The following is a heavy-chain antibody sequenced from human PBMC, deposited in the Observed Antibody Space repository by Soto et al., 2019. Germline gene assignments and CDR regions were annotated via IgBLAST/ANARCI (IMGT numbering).Heavy chain of an antibody. CDR2: IYYSGNT. CDR1: GGSITTGGRY. Sequence: QVRLQEWGPGLVKPSQTLSLKCSVSGGSITTGGRYWSWIRQLPGKGLEWIGDIYYSGNTYYNAYLKSRVTISVETAKSQFSLKLSSVTAADTAVYYCAQALGFTGGDGFDIWGQGRLVTVSS. CDR3: AQALGFTGGDGFDI. J-gene: IGHJ3*02. V-gene: IGHV4-31*02. D-gene: IGHD1-1*01.